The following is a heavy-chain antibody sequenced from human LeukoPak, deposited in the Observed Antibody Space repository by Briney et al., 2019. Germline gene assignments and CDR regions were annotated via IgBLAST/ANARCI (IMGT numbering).Heavy chain of an antibody. CDR1: GYTFTSYG. Sequence: ASVKVSCKASGYTFTSYGISWVRQAPGQGLEWMGWISAYNGNTNYAQKLQGRVTMTTDTSTRTAYMELRSLRSDDTAVYYCARVFEPLNLYYGMDVWGQGTTVTVSS. V-gene: IGHV1-18*01. CDR3: ARVFEPLNLYYGMDV. J-gene: IGHJ6*02. D-gene: IGHD3-9*01. CDR2: ISAYNGNT.